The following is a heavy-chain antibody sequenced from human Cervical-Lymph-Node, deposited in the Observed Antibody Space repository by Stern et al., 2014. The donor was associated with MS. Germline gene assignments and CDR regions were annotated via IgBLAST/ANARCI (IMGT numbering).Heavy chain of an antibody. Sequence: QVQLVQSGAEVKKPGASVKVSCAASGYTFTSYGIRWVRQAPGQGLEWMGWIIAYNDNTKYTQKVQGRVTMTTDTSTSTAYMELRSLRSDDTAVYYCARDSIAVPAKTGDHWGQGTLVTVSS. CDR2: IIAYNDNT. V-gene: IGHV1-18*01. J-gene: IGHJ4*02. CDR3: ARDSIAVPAKTGDH. D-gene: IGHD2-15*01. CDR1: GYTFTSYG.